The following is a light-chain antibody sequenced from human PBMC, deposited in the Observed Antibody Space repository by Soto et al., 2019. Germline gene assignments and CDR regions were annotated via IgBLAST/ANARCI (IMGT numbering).Light chain of an antibody. Sequence: EIVLTQSPATLSLSPGERATLSCRASQSVSSYLAWYQQKPGQAPRLLLYDASNRATGIPARFSGSGSGTDFTLTISSLEPEDFAVYYCQQRSNWPPWTFGQVTKVEIK. V-gene: IGKV3-11*01. CDR2: DAS. CDR3: QQRSNWPPWT. J-gene: IGKJ1*01. CDR1: QSVSSY.